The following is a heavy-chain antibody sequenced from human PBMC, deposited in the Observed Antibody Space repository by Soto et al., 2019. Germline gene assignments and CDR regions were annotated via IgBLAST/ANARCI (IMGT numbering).Heavy chain of an antibody. D-gene: IGHD6-6*01. V-gene: IGHV3-21*01. J-gene: IGHJ5*02. Sequence: GGSLRISCAASGFTFSSYSMNWVRQAPGKGLEWVSSISSSSSYIYYADSVKGRFTISRDNAKNSLYLQMNSLRAEDTAVYYCARDRPSSSPVPWGQGTLVTVSS. CDR1: GFTFSSYS. CDR2: ISSSSSYI. CDR3: ARDRPSSSPVP.